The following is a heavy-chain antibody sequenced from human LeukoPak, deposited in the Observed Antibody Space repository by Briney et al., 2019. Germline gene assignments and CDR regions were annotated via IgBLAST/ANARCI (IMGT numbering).Heavy chain of an antibody. D-gene: IGHD4-23*01. Sequence: PGGSLRLSCAASGFTFSSYEMKWVRQAPGKGLEWVSYISSSGTTTHYADSVKGRFTISRDNAKNSLYLQMNSLRAEDTAVYYCARFEVVSGAFDIWGQGTMVTVSS. CDR2: ISSSGTTT. J-gene: IGHJ3*02. CDR3: ARFEVVSGAFDI. V-gene: IGHV3-48*03. CDR1: GFTFSSYE.